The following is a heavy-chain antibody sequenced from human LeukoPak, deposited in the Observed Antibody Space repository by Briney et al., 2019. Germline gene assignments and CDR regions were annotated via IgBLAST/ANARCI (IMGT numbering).Heavy chain of an antibody. V-gene: IGHV4-59*12. CDR1: GGSISSYY. CDR2: IYYSGST. CDR3: ARDVPPSSLAFDI. Sequence: PSETLSLTCTVSGGSISSYYWSWIRQPPGKGLEWIGYIYYSGSTNYNPSLKSRVTMSVDTSKNQFSLKLSSVTAADTAVYYCARDVPPSSLAFDIWGQGTMVTVSS. J-gene: IGHJ3*02. D-gene: IGHD6-6*01.